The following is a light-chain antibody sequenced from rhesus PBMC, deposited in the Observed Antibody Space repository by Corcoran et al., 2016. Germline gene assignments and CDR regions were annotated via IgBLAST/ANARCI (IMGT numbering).Light chain of an antibody. CDR2: KAS. V-gene: IGKV1-22*01. CDR3: QQYSSRPLYS. CDR1: QGISSW. J-gene: IGKJ2*01. Sequence: DIQMTQSPSSLSASVGDTVIITFRASQGISSWLAWYQQQPGKAPQLLIYKASSLQRGVPLRFSGSGSGTEFTLTISSLQSEDFATYYCQQYSSRPLYSFGQGTKVEIK.